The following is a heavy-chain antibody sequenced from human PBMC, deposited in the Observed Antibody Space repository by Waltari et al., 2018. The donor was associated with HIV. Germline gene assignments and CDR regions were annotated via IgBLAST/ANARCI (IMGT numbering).Heavy chain of an antibody. J-gene: IGHJ4*02. CDR2: TYYTSKWNY. CDR1: GDSVSAGNVH. Sequence: QVQLRQSGSGLLKPSQTLSLTCAISGDSVSAGNVHWHWIRQSPSRGLEWLGRTYYTSKWNYDYAISLKSRMTMNADTSRNQVSLQVSAVTPEDTAVYFCARQRDYKLTYWGQGILVTVSS. CDR3: ARQRDYKLTY. V-gene: IGHV6-1*02. D-gene: IGHD4-17*01.